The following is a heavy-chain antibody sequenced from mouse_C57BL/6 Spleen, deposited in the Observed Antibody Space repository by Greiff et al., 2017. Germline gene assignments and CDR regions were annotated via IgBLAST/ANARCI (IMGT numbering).Heavy chain of an antibody. V-gene: IGHV1-18*01. J-gene: IGHJ1*03. CDR2: INPNNGGT. CDR3: ARWNYGSSWGYFDV. D-gene: IGHD1-1*01. Sequence: VQLQQSGPELVKPGASVKIPCKASGYTFTDYNMDWVKQSHGKSLEWIGDINPNNGGTIYNQKFKGKATVTVDKSSSTADMGLRSLTSEDTAVYYCARWNYGSSWGYFDVWGTGTTVTVSS. CDR1: GYTFTDYN.